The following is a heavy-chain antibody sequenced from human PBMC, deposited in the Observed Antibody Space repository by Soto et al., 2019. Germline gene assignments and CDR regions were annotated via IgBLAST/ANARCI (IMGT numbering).Heavy chain of an antibody. CDR1: GGSISSISYY. D-gene: IGHD6-6*01. Sequence: QLQLQESGPGLVKPSETLSLTCPVSGGSISSISYYRGWIRPPPGKGLQWIGSIYYSRSTYYNPSLKSRVTMSVDTAKNQVSLKLSSVTAADTAVYSCLSTYSSPFWFDPWCQGTLVTVS. J-gene: IGHJ5*02. CDR3: LSTYSSPFWFDP. V-gene: IGHV4-39*01. CDR2: IYYSRST.